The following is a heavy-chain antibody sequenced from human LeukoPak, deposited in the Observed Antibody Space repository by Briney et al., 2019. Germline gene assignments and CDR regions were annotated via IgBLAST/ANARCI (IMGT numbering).Heavy chain of an antibody. CDR1: GYTFTDFG. Sequence: ASVKVSCKASGYTFTDFGISWVRQAPGQGLEWMGRIIPILGIANYAQKFQGRVTITADKSTSTAYMELSSLRSEDTAVYYCARADTARGPIDYWGQGTLVTVSS. CDR3: ARADTARGPIDY. D-gene: IGHD5-18*01. J-gene: IGHJ4*02. V-gene: IGHV1-69*04. CDR2: IIPILGIA.